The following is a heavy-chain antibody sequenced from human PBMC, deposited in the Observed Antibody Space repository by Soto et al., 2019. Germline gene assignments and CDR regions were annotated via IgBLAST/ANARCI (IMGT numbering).Heavy chain of an antibody. CDR1: GFTFSDYY. CDR3: ARVFCISTSCYDWYYYYGMDV. D-gene: IGHD2-2*01. V-gene: IGHV3-11*01. J-gene: IGHJ6*02. CDR2: ISRSGSTI. Sequence: QVQLEESGGGLVKPGGSLRLSCAASGFTFSDYYMTWIRQAPGKGLEWVSYISRSGSTIYNADSVKGRFTISRDNAKNSLYLQMNSLRAEDTAVYYCARVFCISTSCYDWYYYYGMDVWGQGTTVTVSS.